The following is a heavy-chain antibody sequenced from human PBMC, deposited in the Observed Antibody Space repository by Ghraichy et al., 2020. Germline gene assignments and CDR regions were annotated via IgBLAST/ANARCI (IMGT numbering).Heavy chain of an antibody. CDR1: GFTFSSYS. Sequence: GESLNISCVGSGFTFSSYSMNWVRQSPGKGLEWVSYITSSGRTITYADSVKGRFTISRDNAQNSLYLQMNSLRDEDTAVYFCARGSRVVRFFYYDGMDVWGQGTTVTVSS. D-gene: IGHD4-23*01. V-gene: IGHV3-48*02. CDR3: ARGSRVVRFFYYDGMDV. J-gene: IGHJ6*02. CDR2: ITSSGRTI.